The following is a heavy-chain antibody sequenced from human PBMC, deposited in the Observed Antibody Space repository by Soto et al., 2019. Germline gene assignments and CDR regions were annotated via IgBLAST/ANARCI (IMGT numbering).Heavy chain of an antibody. Sequence: ASVKVSCKASGYTFPSYYMHWVRQAPGQGLEWMGMIYPGGGNTGYAQRFQGRVSMTRDTSTSTVYMELSSLTSEDTAVYYCVRRMLPGFYFDYWGQGTLVPVSS. V-gene: IGHV1-46*03. CDR1: GYTFPSYY. D-gene: IGHD3-10*02. CDR3: VRRMLPGFYFDY. J-gene: IGHJ4*02. CDR2: IYPGGGNT.